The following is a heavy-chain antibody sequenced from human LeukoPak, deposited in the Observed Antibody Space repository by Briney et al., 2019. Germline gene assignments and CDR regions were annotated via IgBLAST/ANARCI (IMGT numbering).Heavy chain of an antibody. J-gene: IGHJ6*02. CDR2: VYHSGIA. Sequence: SETLSLTCTVSHFSIRSGYYWGWIRQSPGRGLEWIGSVYHSGIAFYNPSLRSRLTISVDTSKNQFSLKLSSVTAADTAVYYCARDPPSYSSSWYYYYGMDVWGQGTTVTVSS. D-gene: IGHD6-13*01. V-gene: IGHV4-38-2*02. CDR1: HFSIRSGYY. CDR3: ARDPPSYSSSWYYYYGMDV.